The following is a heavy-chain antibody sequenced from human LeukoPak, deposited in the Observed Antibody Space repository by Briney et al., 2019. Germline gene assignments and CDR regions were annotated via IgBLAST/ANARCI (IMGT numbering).Heavy chain of an antibody. J-gene: IGHJ6*02. D-gene: IGHD5-12*01. CDR3: ARDHRSGKLATIMGYYYYYGMDV. V-gene: IGHV1-69*01. CDR2: IIPIFGTA. CDR1: GGTFISYA. Sequence: ASVKVSCKASGGTFISYAISWVRQAPGQGLEWMGGIIPIFGTANYAQKFQGRVTITADESTSTAYMELSSLRSEDTAVYYCARDHRSGKLATIMGYYYYYGMDVWGQGTTVTVSS.